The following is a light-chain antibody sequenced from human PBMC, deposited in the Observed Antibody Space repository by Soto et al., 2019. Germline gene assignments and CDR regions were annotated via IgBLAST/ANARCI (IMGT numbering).Light chain of an antibody. CDR1: QSISSW. Sequence: DIQMTQSPSTLSASVGDRVTITCRASQSISSWLAWYQQKPGKAPKVLISGASMRASGVPVRFIGSGSGTDFTLTITRLEPEDFAVYYCQQYGGSPITFGLGTRLEIK. V-gene: IGKV1-5*01. J-gene: IGKJ5*01. CDR2: GAS. CDR3: QQYGGSPIT.